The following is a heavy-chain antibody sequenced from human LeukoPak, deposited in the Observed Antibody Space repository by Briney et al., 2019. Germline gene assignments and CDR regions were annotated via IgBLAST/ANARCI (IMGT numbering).Heavy chain of an antibody. D-gene: IGHD3-3*01. V-gene: IGHV3-30*19. CDR3: AGHFGAWHYFDY. CDR1: GFTFSSYG. Sequence: GGSLRLSCAASGFTFSSYGMHWVRQAPGKGLEWVALISYDGSTKYSTDSVKGRFTISRDNSKNTLYLRMNSLRPEDTAVYYCAGHFGAWHYFDYWGQGTLVTVSS. J-gene: IGHJ4*02. CDR2: ISYDGSTK.